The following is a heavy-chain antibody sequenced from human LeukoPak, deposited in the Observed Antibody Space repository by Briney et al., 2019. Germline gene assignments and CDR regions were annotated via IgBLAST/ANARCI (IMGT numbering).Heavy chain of an antibody. Sequence: SETPSLTCTVSGGSISSYYWSWIRQPPGKGLEWIGYIYYSGSTNYNPSLKSRVTISVDTSKNQFSLKLSSVTAADTAVYYCARHESMGMDVWGQGTTVTVSS. V-gene: IGHV4-59*08. CDR1: GGSISSYY. J-gene: IGHJ6*02. CDR2: IYYSGST. CDR3: ARHESMGMDV.